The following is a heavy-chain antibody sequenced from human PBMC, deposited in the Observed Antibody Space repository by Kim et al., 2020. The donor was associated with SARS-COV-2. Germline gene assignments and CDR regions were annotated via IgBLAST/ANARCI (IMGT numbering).Heavy chain of an antibody. CDR3: AKDGVGATPTFPAV. CDR1: GFSFRDYA. D-gene: IGHD1-26*01. V-gene: IGHV3-9*01. CDR2: ISWDSART. Sequence: GGSLRLSCAASGFSFRDYAMHWVRQAPGKGLEWVSSISWDSARTVYADSVKGRFTISRDNAKNSLSLHMNSLRADDTALYYCAKDGVGATPTFPAVWGQGTTVTV. J-gene: IGHJ6*02.